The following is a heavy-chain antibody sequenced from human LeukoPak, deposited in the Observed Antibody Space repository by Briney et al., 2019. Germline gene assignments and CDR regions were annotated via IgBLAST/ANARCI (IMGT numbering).Heavy chain of an antibody. Sequence: ASVKVSCKASGYTFTSYDINWVQQATGQGLEWMGWMNPNSGNTGYAQKFQGRVTMTRNTSISTAYMELSSLRSEDTAVYYCARRGSPYCSSTSCYFIFHYYYGMDVWGQGTTVTVSS. CDR1: GYTFTSYD. CDR2: MNPNSGNT. D-gene: IGHD2-2*01. J-gene: IGHJ6*02. V-gene: IGHV1-8*01. CDR3: ARRGSPYCSSTSCYFIFHYYYGMDV.